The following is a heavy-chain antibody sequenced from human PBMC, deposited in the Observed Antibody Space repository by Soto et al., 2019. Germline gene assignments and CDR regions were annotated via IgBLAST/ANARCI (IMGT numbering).Heavy chain of an antibody. V-gene: IGHV3-11*05. CDR1: GLTFSDYY. CDR2: ITSSGDYT. CDR3: ARELDGIDV. J-gene: IGHJ6*02. Sequence: QVQLVESGGGLVKPGGSLRLSCAASGLTFSDYYMSWIRQAPGKGLEWVSYITSSGDYTKYADSVRGRFTISRDNAKKSLYLQMNSLRADDTAVYYCARELDGIDVWGQGTTVIVSS.